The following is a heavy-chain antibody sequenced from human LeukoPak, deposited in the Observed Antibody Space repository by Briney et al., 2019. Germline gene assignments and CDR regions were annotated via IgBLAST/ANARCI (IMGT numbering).Heavy chain of an antibody. Sequence: PGGSLLLSCAASGFTFSSYAMHWVRQAPGKGLEWVAVISYDGSNKYYADSVKGRFTISRDSSKNTLYLQMNSLRAEDTAVYYCARSDSSGWYVWGQGTLVTVSS. CDR1: GFTFSSYA. V-gene: IGHV3-30*04. CDR3: ARSDSSGWYV. CDR2: ISYDGSNK. J-gene: IGHJ4*02. D-gene: IGHD6-19*01.